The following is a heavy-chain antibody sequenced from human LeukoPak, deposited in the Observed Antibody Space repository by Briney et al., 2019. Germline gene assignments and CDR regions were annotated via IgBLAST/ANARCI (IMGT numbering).Heavy chain of an antibody. CDR3: ARLLRAGVFDY. D-gene: IGHD6-19*01. Sequence: SETLSLTCTVSGGSISSTSYYWGWIRQPQGQGLEWIGTIDYTGSTDHNPSLKARVTISVDTSNNQFSLKLSSVPAADTAVYFCARLLRAGVFDYWGQGTLVTVSS. CDR2: IDYTGST. CDR1: GGSISSTSYY. J-gene: IGHJ4*02. V-gene: IGHV4-39*01.